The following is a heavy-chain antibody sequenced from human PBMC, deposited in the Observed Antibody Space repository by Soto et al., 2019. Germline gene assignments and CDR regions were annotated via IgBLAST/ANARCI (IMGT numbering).Heavy chain of an antibody. CDR3: ARQGGAGQIDF. D-gene: IGHD6-19*01. V-gene: IGHV3-48*01. Sequence: EVQLAESGGGLVQPGVSVRLSCAASGFTFNSYSMNWIRQAPGRGLEWLSYIGSSSSVILYADSVKGRFTISRDNAESSVSLQMNSLRVEDTAVDYCARQGGAGQIDFWGQGVQLTVSS. CDR1: GFTFNSYS. CDR2: IGSSSSVI. J-gene: IGHJ4*02.